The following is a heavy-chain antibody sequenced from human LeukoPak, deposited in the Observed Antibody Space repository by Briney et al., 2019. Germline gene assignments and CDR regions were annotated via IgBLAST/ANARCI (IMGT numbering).Heavy chain of an antibody. D-gene: IGHD1-1*01. CDR3: ARVSTGTTDY. V-gene: IGHV4-61*09. Sequence: SQTLSLTCTVSGGSISSGSYYWSWIRQPAGKGLEWIGHIYTSGSTNYNPSLKSRVTISVDTSKNQFSLKLSSVTAADTAVYYCARVSTGTTDYWGQGTLVTVSS. J-gene: IGHJ4*02. CDR2: IYTSGST. CDR1: GGSISSGSYY.